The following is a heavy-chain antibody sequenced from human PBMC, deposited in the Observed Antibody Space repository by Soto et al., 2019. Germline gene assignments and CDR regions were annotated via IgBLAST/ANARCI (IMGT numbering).Heavy chain of an antibody. CDR3: WVTFGGVNYFDY. J-gene: IGHJ4*02. CDR2: INSDGSST. CDR1: GFTFSSYW. V-gene: IGHV3-74*01. D-gene: IGHD3-16*01. Sequence: GGSLRLSCAASGFTFSSYWMHWVRQAPGKGLVWVSRINSDGSSTSYADSVKGRFTISRDNAKNTLYLQMNSLRAEDTAVYYCWVTFGGVNYFDYWGQGTLVTVSS.